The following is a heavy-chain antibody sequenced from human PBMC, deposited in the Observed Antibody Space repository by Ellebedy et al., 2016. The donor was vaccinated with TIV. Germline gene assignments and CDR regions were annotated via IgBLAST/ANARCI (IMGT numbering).Heavy chain of an antibody. D-gene: IGHD4-17*01. Sequence: SVKVSXXASGGTFSSYAISWVLQAPGQGLEWMGGIIPIFGTANYAQKFQGRVTITADESTSTAYMELSSLRSEDTAVYYCARSRYGDSRFYYYYYMDVWGKGTTVTVSS. CDR2: IIPIFGTA. V-gene: IGHV1-69*13. CDR3: ARSRYGDSRFYYYYYMDV. CDR1: GGTFSSYA. J-gene: IGHJ6*03.